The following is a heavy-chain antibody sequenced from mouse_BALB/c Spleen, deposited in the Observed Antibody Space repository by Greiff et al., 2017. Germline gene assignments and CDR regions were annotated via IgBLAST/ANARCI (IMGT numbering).Heavy chain of an antibody. CDR2: ISSGSSTI. D-gene: IGHD1-1*02. Sequence: EVQRVESGGGLVQPGGSRKLSCAASGFTFSSFGMHWVRQAPEKGLEWVAYISSGSSTIYYADTVTGRFTISRENAKNTLYLEMSSLRSEDTAMYYCARVIWSLYAMDYWGQGTSVTVSS. CDR3: ARVIWSLYAMDY. CDR1: GFTFSSFG. J-gene: IGHJ4*01. V-gene: IGHV5-17*02.